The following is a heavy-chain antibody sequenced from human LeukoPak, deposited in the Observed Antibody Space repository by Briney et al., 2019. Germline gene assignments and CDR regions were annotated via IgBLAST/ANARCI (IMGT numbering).Heavy chain of an antibody. V-gene: IGHV3-21*01. CDR2: ISSRSSYI. CDR3: ARDALEGIVVAGIDYYYYMDV. D-gene: IGHD6-19*01. J-gene: IGHJ6*03. Sequence: PGGSLRLSCAASGFTFSSYSMNWVRRAPGKGLEWVSSISSRSSYIYYADSVKGRFTISRDNAKNSLYLQMNSLRAEDTAVYYCARDALEGIVVAGIDYYYYMDVWGKGTTVTVSS. CDR1: GFTFSSYS.